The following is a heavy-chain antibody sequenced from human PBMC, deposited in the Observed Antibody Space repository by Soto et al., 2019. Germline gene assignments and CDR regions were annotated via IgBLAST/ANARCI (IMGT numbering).Heavy chain of an antibody. CDR3: ARTPPGYSSGWPYFQH. CDR1: GGSVSSGSYY. V-gene: IGHV4-61*01. J-gene: IGHJ1*01. Sequence: PSETLSLTCTVSGGSVSSGSYYWSWIRQPPGKGLEWIGYIYYSGSTNYNPSLKSRVTISVDTSKNQFSLKLSSVTAADTAVYYCARTPPGYSSGWPYFQHWGQGTLVTVSS. D-gene: IGHD6-19*01. CDR2: IYYSGST.